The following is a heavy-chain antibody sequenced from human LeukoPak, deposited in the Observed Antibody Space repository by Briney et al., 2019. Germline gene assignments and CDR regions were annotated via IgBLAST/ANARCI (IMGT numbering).Heavy chain of an antibody. CDR2: LKEDGSVK. D-gene: IGHD6-13*01. J-gene: IGHJ4*01. V-gene: IGHV3-7*01. Sequence: PGGSLRLSCAASGFTFSSYAMSWVRQAPGRGLEWVANLKEDGSVKQYADAVRGRFTISRDNAKNLVYLQMNSLKAEDSAVYYCARDERAGFYIHWGHGILVTVSS. CDR1: GFTFSSYA. CDR3: ARDERAGFYIH.